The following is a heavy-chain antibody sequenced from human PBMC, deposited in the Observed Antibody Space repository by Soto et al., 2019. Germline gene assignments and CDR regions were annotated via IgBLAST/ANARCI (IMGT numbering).Heavy chain of an antibody. CDR2: ISASNGRT. V-gene: IGHV1-18*01. CDR3: ARRGFDY. J-gene: IGHJ4*02. CDR1: GYTFTNFG. Sequence: ASVKVSCKTSGYTFTNFGISWVRQAPGQGLEWMGVISASNGRTNYAQKFQGRVTMTRDTSTSTVYLELRSLRFDDTAVYYCARRGFDYWGQGTPVTVSS.